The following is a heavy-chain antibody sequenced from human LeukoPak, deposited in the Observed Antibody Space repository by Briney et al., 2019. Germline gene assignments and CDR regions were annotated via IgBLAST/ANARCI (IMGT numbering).Heavy chain of an antibody. CDR2: INPNTGDT. CDR3: ARLFNYYDNSGYYQYYFDY. Sequence: GASVKVSCKASGYTLTSYYMHWVRQAPGQGLEWMGWINPNTGDTSFAQKFQGRVTLTRDTSISTAYMELSRLKSDDTAVYYCARLFNYYDNSGYYQYYFDYSGQGTLVTVSS. D-gene: IGHD3-22*01. V-gene: IGHV1-2*02. CDR1: GYTLTSYY. J-gene: IGHJ4*02.